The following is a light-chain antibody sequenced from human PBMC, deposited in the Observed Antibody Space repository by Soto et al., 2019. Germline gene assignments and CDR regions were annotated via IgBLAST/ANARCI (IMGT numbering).Light chain of an antibody. V-gene: IGKV3-11*01. CDR1: QSVSSY. Sequence: EIKMTQSPGTLSVSPGERATLSCRASQSVSSYLAWYQQKPGQAPRLLIYDASNRATGIPARFSGSGSGTDFTLTISSLEPEDFAVYYCQQRSNWSTFGQGTRLEIK. CDR3: QQRSNWST. J-gene: IGKJ5*01. CDR2: DAS.